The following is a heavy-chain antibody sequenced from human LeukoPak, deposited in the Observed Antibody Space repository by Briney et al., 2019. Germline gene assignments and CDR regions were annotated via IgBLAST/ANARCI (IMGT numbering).Heavy chain of an antibody. CDR2: INPNSGGT. CDR1: GYTFTGYY. J-gene: IGHJ3*02. D-gene: IGHD2-2*01. CDR3: ARAGRYCSSTSCLQGAFDI. Sequence: ASVKVSCKASGYTFTGYYMHWMRQAPGQGLEWMGWINPNSGGTNYAQKFQGRVTMTRDTSISTAYMELSRLRSDDTAVYYCARAGRYCSSTSCLQGAFDIWGQGTMVTVSS. V-gene: IGHV1-2*02.